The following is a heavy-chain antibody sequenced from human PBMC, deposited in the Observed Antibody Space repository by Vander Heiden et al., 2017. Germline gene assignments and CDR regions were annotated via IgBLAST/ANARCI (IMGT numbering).Heavy chain of an antibody. Sequence: QVQLVQSGAEVKKPGASVKVHCRASGYTFTGYYLHWVRQAPGQGLEWMGWINPHSGGTKTAQKFQGRVTMTRDTSVSTANMELSSLRSDDTAVYYCARGYNYGTYIDYWGQGTLVTVSS. D-gene: IGHD5-18*01. J-gene: IGHJ4*02. V-gene: IGHV1-2*02. CDR2: INPHSGGT. CDR3: ARGYNYGTYIDY. CDR1: GYTFTGYY.